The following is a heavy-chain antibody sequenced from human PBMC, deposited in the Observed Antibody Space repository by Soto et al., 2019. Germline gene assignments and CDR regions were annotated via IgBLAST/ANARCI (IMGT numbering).Heavy chain of an antibody. D-gene: IGHD6-6*01. CDR3: ARHNPGETIAARPWWFDP. CDR1: GGSISSYY. CDR2: IYYSGST. Sequence: SETLSLTCTVSGGSISSYYWSWIRQPPGKGLEWIGYIYYSGSTNYNPSLKSRVTISVDTSKNQFSLKLSSVTAADTAVYYCARHNPGETIAARPWWFDPWGQGTLVTVSS. J-gene: IGHJ5*02. V-gene: IGHV4-59*08.